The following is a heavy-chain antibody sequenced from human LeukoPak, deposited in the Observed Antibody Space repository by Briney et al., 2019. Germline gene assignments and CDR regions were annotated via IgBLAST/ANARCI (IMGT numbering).Heavy chain of an antibody. CDR3: TKDLRSCNSTSCIGSDWFDP. V-gene: IGHV3-23*01. Sequence: GGSLRLSCAASGFTFSSHAMSWVRQAPGKGLEWVSPISNNGVSTYYGDSVKGRFITSRDESTNTLYLQMKNLRAEDTAVYYCTKDLRSCNSTSCIGSDWFDPWGQGTLVTVSS. D-gene: IGHD2-2*01. CDR1: GFTFSSHA. CDR2: ISNNGVST. J-gene: IGHJ5*02.